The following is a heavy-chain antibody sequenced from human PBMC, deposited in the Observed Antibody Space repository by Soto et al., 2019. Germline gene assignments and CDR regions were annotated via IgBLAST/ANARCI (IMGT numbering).Heavy chain of an antibody. V-gene: IGHV3-30*18. D-gene: IGHD7-27*01. CDR1: GFTFSSYG. CDR3: AKNYWGHSYDAFDI. Sequence: GGSLRLSCAASGFTFSSYGMHWVRQAPGKGLEWVAVISYDGSNKYYADSVKGRFIISRDNSKNTLYLQMNSLRAEDTAVYYCAKNYWGHSYDAFDIWGQGTMVTVSS. J-gene: IGHJ3*02. CDR2: ISYDGSNK.